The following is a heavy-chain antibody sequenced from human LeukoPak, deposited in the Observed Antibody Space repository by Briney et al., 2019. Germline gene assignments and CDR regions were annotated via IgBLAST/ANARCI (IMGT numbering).Heavy chain of an antibody. Sequence: SETLSLTCTVSGGSISSGDYYWSWIRQPPGKGLEWIGYIYYSGSTYYNPSLKSRVTISVDTSKNQFSLKLSSVTAADTAVYYCARGTSGDYDRFGPWGQGTLVTVSS. J-gene: IGHJ5*02. CDR1: GGSISSGDYY. D-gene: IGHD3-9*01. CDR2: IYYSGST. CDR3: ARGTSGDYDRFGP. V-gene: IGHV4-30-4*08.